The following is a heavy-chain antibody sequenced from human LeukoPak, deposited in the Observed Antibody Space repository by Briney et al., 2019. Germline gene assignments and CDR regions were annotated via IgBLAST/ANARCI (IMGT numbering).Heavy chain of an antibody. J-gene: IGHJ4*02. CDR2: IYYSGST. Sequence: SETLSLTCTVSGGSISSHYWSWIRQPPGKGLEWIGYIYYSGSTNYNPSLKSRVTISVDTSKNQFSLKLSSVTAADTAVYYCARGIVGATSFDYWGQGTLVTVSS. D-gene: IGHD1-26*01. CDR1: GGSISSHY. CDR3: ARGIVGATSFDY. V-gene: IGHV4-59*11.